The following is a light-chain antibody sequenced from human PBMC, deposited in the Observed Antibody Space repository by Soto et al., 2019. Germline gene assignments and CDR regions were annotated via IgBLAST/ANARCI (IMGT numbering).Light chain of an antibody. Sequence: EIVLTQSPGTLSLSPGERATLSRRTSQSISSSFLAWYQQKPGQTPRLLIYGASNRATGIPDRFSGSGSGTDFILTITRLEPEDFAVYYCQQYGDSPRFGQGTKLEIK. CDR3: QQYGDSPR. V-gene: IGKV3-20*01. J-gene: IGKJ2*03. CDR1: QSISSSF. CDR2: GAS.